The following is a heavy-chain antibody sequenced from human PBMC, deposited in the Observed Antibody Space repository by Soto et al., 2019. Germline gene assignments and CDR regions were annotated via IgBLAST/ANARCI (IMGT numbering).Heavy chain of an antibody. CDR2: ISAYNGNT. J-gene: IGHJ6*02. D-gene: IGHD3-3*01. CDR3: ARESITIFGVDYYGMDV. Sequence: ASVKVSCKASGGTFSSYTISWVRQAPGQGLEWMGWISAYNGNTNYAQKLQGRVTITTDTSTSTAYMELRSLRSDDTAVYYCARESITIFGVDYYGMDVWGQGTTVTVSS. V-gene: IGHV1-18*01. CDR1: GGTFSSYT.